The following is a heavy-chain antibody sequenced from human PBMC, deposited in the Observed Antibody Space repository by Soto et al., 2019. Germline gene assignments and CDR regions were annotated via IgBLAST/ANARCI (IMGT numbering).Heavy chain of an antibody. CDR2: LNEDGSLI. Sequence: EEQLVESGGGLVQPGGSLRLSCDTSGFMFSRHWMTWARQAPGKGLEWVANLNEDGSLIYYLDSVKGRFTIFRDNAKNSVYLQMNSLGAADTAVYYCARGCAPFAEAETWGQGNLVTVSS. CDR3: ARGCAPFAEAET. V-gene: IGHV3-7*01. D-gene: IGHD2-8*01. J-gene: IGHJ5*02. CDR1: GFMFSRHW.